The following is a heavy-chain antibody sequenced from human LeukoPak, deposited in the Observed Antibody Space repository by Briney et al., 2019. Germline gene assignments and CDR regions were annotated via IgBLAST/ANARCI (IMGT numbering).Heavy chain of an antibody. V-gene: IGHV1-46*01. D-gene: IGHD3-22*01. J-gene: IGHJ4*02. CDR2: INPSGGST. CDR1: GYTFTSYY. CDR3: ARQSPDYYDSSGVPDY. Sequence: ASVKVSCKASGYTFTSYYMHWVRQAPGQGLEWMGIINPSGGSTSYAQKFQGRVTMTRDTSTSTVYMELSSLRSEDTAVYYCARQSPDYYDSSGVPDYWGQRTLVTVSS.